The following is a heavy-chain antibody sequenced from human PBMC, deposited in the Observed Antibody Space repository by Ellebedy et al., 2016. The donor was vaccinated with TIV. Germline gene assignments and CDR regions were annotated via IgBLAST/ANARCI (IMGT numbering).Heavy chain of an antibody. V-gene: IGHV3-30*18. CDR1: GSTFSDYG. J-gene: IGHJ4*02. Sequence: PGGSLRLSCAAPGSTFSDYGMHWVRPTPGKGLEWVAAISYHGTYKYYADSVKGRFSISRDNSRNTLYLQMDSLRPEDTAVYYCAKDQNGPRDDYDYGVAYWGQGTLVTVSS. CDR2: ISYHGTYK. CDR3: AKDQNGPRDDYDYGVAY. D-gene: IGHD5-12*01.